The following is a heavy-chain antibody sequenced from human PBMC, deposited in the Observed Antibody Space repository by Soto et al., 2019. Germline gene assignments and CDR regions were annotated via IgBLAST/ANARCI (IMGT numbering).Heavy chain of an antibody. CDR1: GDSVSSNDAA. CDR3: AREGTSYNWRWKNAVDA. Sequence: QVQLQQSGPGLLKPSQTLSLTCAISGDSVSSNDAAWNWLRQSPSRGLEWLGRTYYRSKWKDDYAEFVRSRIAINPDTSKNQFSPQLNSVTPEDTDLYFCAREGTSYNWRWKNAVDAWGQGTVVTISA. V-gene: IGHV6-1*01. CDR2: TYYRSKWKD. D-gene: IGHD1-20*01. J-gene: IGHJ3*01.